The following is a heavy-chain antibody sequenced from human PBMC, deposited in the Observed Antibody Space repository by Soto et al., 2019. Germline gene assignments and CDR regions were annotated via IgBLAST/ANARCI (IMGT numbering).Heavy chain of an antibody. J-gene: IGHJ4*01. D-gene: IGHD6-19*01. V-gene: IGHV3-30-3*01. CDR1: GGSFSYNY. CDR2: MSYDGTNT. CDR3: ARDPSPYTSGWYGIDF. Sequence: QTSETLSLTCAVYGGSFSYNYWSWVRQAPGKGLEWVAAMSYDGTNTYYADSLKGRFTISRDNSKNTLFLQMSSLTADDSAVYYCARDPSPYTSGWYGIDFWGLGTLVTVSS.